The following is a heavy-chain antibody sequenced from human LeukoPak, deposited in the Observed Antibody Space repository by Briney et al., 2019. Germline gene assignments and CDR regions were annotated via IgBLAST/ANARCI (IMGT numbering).Heavy chain of an antibody. CDR2: IYPGDSDT. CDR1: GSRFTSYW. V-gene: IGHV5-51*01. J-gene: IGHJ5*02. Sequence: KPGESLQISCQGSGSRFTSYWIGWVRPMPGKGLEWMGIIYPGDSDTRYSPSFQGQVTISADKSISTAYLQWSSLKASDTAMYYCARQRAHLHNWFDPWGQGTLVTVSS. CDR3: ARQRAHLHNWFDP.